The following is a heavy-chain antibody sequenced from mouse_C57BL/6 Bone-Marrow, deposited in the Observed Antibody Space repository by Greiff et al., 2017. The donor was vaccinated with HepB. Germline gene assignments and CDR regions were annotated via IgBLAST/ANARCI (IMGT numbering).Heavy chain of an antibody. J-gene: IGHJ2*01. D-gene: IGHD1-1*01. CDR3: ASPQFITTVVATGENY. Sequence: VQLQQSGAELMKPGASVKLSCKATGYTFTGYWIEWVKQRPGHGLEWIGEILPGSGSTNYNEKFKGKATFTADTSSNTAYMQLSSLTTEDSAIYDCASPQFITTVVATGENYWGQGTTLTVSS. CDR1: GYTFTGYW. CDR2: ILPGSGST. V-gene: IGHV1-9*01.